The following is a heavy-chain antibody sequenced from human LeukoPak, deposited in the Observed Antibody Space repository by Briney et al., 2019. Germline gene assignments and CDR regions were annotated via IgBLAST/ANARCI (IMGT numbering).Heavy chain of an antibody. D-gene: IGHD5-24*01. CDR3: ARDSATIEGGWFDP. J-gene: IGHJ5*02. V-gene: IGHV4-31*03. CDR2: IYYSGST. Sequence: SETLSLTCTVSGGSISSDGYYWSWIPQHPGKGLEWIVYIYYSGSTYYNPSLKSRVTISVDTSKNQFSLKLSSVTAADTAVYYCARDSATIEGGWFDPWGQGTLVTVSS. CDR1: GGSISSDGYY.